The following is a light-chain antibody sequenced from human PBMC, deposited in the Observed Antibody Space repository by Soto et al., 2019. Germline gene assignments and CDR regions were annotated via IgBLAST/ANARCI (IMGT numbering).Light chain of an antibody. Sequence: DIQMTQSPSSLSASVGDRVTITCRASQSISSYLNWYQQKPGKAPKLLIYAASSLQSGVPSRFSGSGSGTDFTLTISSQQPEDFATYYCQQSYSTPPEYTFGQGTKLEIK. CDR1: QSISSY. CDR3: QQSYSTPPEYT. V-gene: IGKV1-39*01. J-gene: IGKJ2*01. CDR2: AAS.